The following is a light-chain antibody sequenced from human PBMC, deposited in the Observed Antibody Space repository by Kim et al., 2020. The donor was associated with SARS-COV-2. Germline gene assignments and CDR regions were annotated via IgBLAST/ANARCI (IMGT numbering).Light chain of an antibody. V-gene: IGLV1-40*01. CDR3: QSYDSSLSGSKV. Sequence: RVTSSCTGSSANIGAGYDVHWYQQPPGPAPNLLIYGNSNRPSGVPDRFSGSKSGTSASLAITGLQAEDEADYYCQSYDSSLSGSKVFGGGTQLTVL. CDR2: GNS. J-gene: IGLJ3*02. CDR1: SANIGAGYD.